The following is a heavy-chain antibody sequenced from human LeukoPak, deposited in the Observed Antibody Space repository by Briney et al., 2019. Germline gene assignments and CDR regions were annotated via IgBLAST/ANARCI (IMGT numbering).Heavy chain of an antibody. V-gene: IGHV1-2*02. Sequence: ASVKVSCKASGYIFSGYYIHWVRQAPGQGLQWMGWINPDSGVTNYEEKLQGRVTMTRDTSISTAYMELSILRSDDTAVYYCARESLSGTTTIWFGPWGQGTLVSVSS. CDR1: GYIFSGYY. CDR2: INPDSGVT. J-gene: IGHJ5*02. CDR3: ARESLSGTTTIWFGP. D-gene: IGHD1-20*01.